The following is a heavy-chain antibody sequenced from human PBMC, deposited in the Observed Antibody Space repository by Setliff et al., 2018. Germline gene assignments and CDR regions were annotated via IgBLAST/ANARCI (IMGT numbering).Heavy chain of an antibody. V-gene: IGHV1-69*13. CDR3: ARGGLHFWSGYYFS. Sequence: ASVKVSCKASGDTFSTNVLSWVRQAPGQGLEWMGGIIPVFGTPNYAQKFQGRVTITADESTSTAYMELSSLRSDDTAMYYCARGGLHFWSGYYFSGGQGTLVTVSS. CDR1: GDTFSTNV. D-gene: IGHD3-3*02. J-gene: IGHJ4*02. CDR2: IIPVFGTP.